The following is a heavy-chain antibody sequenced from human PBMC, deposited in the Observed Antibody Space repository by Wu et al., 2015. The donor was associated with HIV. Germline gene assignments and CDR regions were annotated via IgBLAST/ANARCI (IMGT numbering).Heavy chain of an antibody. CDR2: ISAYNGNT. J-gene: IGHJ5*02. D-gene: IGHD3-10*01. CDR3: ARAHITMVRGVIISLDELSNVPIDP. V-gene: IGHV1-18*01. CDR1: GYTFTSYG. Sequence: QVQLVQSGAEVKKPGASVKVSCKASGYTFTSYGISWVRQAPGQGLEWMGWISAYNGNTNYAQKLQGRVTMTTDTSTSTAYMELRSLRSDDTAVYYCARAHITMVRGVIISLDELSNVPIDPWAREPWSPSPQ.